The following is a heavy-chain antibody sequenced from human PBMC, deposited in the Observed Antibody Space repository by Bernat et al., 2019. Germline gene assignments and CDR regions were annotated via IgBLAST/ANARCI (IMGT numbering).Heavy chain of an antibody. CDR3: ARKEGSSWYYMDV. CDR1: GGSLSSSNW. D-gene: IGHD6-13*01. CDR2: IWHSGSL. J-gene: IGHJ6*03. V-gene: IGHV4-4*02. Sequence: QVQLQESGPGLVKPSGTLSLTCAVSGGSLSSSNWWTWVRQPPGKGLEWIGKIWHSGSLNYNPSLNSRVTISVENTKSQFSLKLTSVTAADTAVYYCARKEGSSWYYMDVWGKGTTVAVFS.